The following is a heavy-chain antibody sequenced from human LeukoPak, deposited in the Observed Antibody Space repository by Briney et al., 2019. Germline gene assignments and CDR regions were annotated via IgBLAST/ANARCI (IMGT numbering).Heavy chain of an antibody. J-gene: IGHJ4*02. CDR3: ARFGEVREEDFDY. D-gene: IGHD3-10*01. V-gene: IGHV1-46*01. CDR1: GYTFTSYY. Sequence: VASVKVSCKASGYTFTSYYMHWVRQAPGQGLEWMGIINPSGGSTSYAQKFQGRVTMTRDMSISTAYMELSRLRSDDTAVYYCARFGEVREEDFDYWGQGTLVTVSS. CDR2: INPSGGST.